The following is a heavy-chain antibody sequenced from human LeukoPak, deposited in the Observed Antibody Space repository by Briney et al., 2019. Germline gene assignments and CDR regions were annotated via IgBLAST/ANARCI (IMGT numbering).Heavy chain of an antibody. D-gene: IGHD2-2*01. Sequence: SETLSLTCTVSGDSISSSSSYWGWIRQPPGEGLEWIGSIYYSGSTYYNTSLKSRVTISVDTSKNQFSLRLNSVTAADTAVYYCARGMGVLVPAATWFDPWGQGTLVTVSS. CDR3: ARGMGVLVPAATWFDP. J-gene: IGHJ5*02. CDR1: GDSISSSSSY. V-gene: IGHV4-39*07. CDR2: IYYSGST.